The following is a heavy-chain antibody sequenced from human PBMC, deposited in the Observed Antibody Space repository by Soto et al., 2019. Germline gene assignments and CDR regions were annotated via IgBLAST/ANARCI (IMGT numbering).Heavy chain of an antibody. J-gene: IGHJ4*02. CDR2: INPSDGST. CDR1: GYTFTIYY. D-gene: IGHD6-13*01. Sequence: QVQLVQSGAEVKKPGASVKVSCKASGYTFTIYYMHWVRQAPGQGLEWMGIINPSDGSTNYAQEFQGRVTMTRDTSTRTVYMELSSLRSEDTAVYYCARVWRPSSSCLDYWGQGTLVTVSS. CDR3: ARVWRPSSSCLDY. V-gene: IGHV1-46*01.